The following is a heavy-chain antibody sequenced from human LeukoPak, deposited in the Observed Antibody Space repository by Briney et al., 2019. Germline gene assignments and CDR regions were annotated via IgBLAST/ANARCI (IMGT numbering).Heavy chain of an antibody. CDR2: IRYDGSNK. D-gene: IGHD3-10*01. CDR3: ARNDYGSGSYKY. CDR1: GFTFSSYG. V-gene: IGHV3-30*02. J-gene: IGHJ4*02. Sequence: GALRLSCAASGFTFSSYGMHWVRQAPGKGLEWVAFIRYDGSNKYYADSVKGRFTISRDNSKNTLYLQMNSLRAEDTAVYYCARNDYGSGSYKYWGQGSLVTVSS.